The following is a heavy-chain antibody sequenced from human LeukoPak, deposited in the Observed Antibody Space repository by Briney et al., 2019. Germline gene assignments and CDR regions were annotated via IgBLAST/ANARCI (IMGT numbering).Heavy chain of an antibody. D-gene: IGHD1-1*01. J-gene: IGHJ4*02. CDR1: GGSFSGYY. CDR3: ARGITLAGNGYGNNFDY. Sequence: KPSETLSLTCAVYGGSFSGYYWSWIRQPPGKGLEWIGEINHSGSTNYNPSLKSRVTISVDTSKNQFSLKLSSVTAADTAVYYCARGITLAGNGYGNNFDYWGQGTLVTVSS. CDR2: INHSGST. V-gene: IGHV4-34*01.